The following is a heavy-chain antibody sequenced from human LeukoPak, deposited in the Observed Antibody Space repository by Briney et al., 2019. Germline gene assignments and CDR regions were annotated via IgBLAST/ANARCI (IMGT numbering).Heavy chain of an antibody. J-gene: IGHJ4*02. D-gene: IGHD1-26*01. V-gene: IGHV3-66*02. CDR3: ARELTAGATIDY. CDR1: GITVSGNY. CDR2: IYGGGST. Sequence: GGSLRLSCAASGITVSGNYMSWVRQAPGKGLEWFSVIYGGGSTYYADSVKGRFTISRDNSKNTVYLQMTSLRPDDTAVYYCARELTAGATIDYWGPGTLVIVSS.